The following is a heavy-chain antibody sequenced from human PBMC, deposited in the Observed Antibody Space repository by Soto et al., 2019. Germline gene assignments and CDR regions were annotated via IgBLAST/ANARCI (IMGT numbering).Heavy chain of an antibody. J-gene: IGHJ4*02. CDR2: ISPYNGNT. CDR3: ARGRDYGDFYLDY. D-gene: IGHD4-17*01. V-gene: IGHV1-18*01. CDR1: GYTFTNYG. Sequence: ASVKVSCKASGYTFTNYGINWVRQAPGLGLEWVGWISPYNGNTQNVEKLQGRVTMTTDTSTSTAYMELRSLRSDDTAVYYCARGRDYGDFYLDYWGQGTLVTV.